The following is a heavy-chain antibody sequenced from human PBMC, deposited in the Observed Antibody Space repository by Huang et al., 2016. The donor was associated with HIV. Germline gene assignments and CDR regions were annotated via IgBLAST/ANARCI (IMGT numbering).Heavy chain of an antibody. V-gene: IGHV4-4*07. Sequence: QVQLQESGPGLVKPAETLSLTCSVSGGSIRNYYWSWIRQPAGKGLEWIGRMYTGGTTNYNPFLRSRVTMSLDTSKNQFSLRLTSVTAADTAVYYCAREGNDVGGGFDHWGQGTLVTVSS. J-gene: IGHJ4*02. CDR2: MYTGGTT. CDR3: AREGNDVGGGFDH. CDR1: GGSIRNYY. D-gene: IGHD3-10*02.